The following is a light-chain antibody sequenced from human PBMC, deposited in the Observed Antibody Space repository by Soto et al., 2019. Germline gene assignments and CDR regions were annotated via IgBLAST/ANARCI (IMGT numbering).Light chain of an antibody. Sequence: SQSSRNYLAWYQQKPGKAPDLLIYDASSLENEAPSRFSGSGFGTEFTLTISSLQPDDSATYYCQQYGLQGTFGQGTKVDIK. CDR2: DAS. J-gene: IGKJ1*01. CDR1: QSSRNY. CDR3: QQYGLQGT. V-gene: IGKV1-5*01.